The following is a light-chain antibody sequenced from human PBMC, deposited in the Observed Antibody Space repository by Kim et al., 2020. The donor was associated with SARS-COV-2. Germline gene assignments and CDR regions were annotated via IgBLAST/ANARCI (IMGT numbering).Light chain of an antibody. CDR2: RNN. V-gene: IGLV1-47*01. CDR3: ASWDDSLNGWV. CDR1: SSNIGSNA. J-gene: IGLJ3*02. Sequence: QRVTISCSGSSSNIGSNAVYWYQQLPGTAPKLLNYRNNQRPSGVPDRFSGSKSGTSASLAISGLRSEDEADYYCASWDDSLNGWVFGGGTQLTVL.